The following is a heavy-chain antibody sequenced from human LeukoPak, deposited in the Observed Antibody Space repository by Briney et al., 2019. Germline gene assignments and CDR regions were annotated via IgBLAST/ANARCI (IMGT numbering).Heavy chain of an antibody. CDR2: IYYSGST. Sequence: SETLSLTCTVSGGSISSYYWSWIRQPPGKGLEWIGYIYYSGSTNYNPSLKSRVTISVDTSKTQFSLNLSSVTAADTAVYYCARVYCSCGSCYFDYWGQGTLVTVSS. D-gene: IGHD2-15*01. CDR1: GGSISSYY. V-gene: IGHV4-59*01. J-gene: IGHJ4*02. CDR3: ARVYCSCGSCYFDY.